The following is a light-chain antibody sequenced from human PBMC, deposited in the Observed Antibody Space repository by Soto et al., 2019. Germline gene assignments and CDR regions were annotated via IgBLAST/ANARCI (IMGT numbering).Light chain of an antibody. V-gene: IGKV3-20*01. CDR3: QQYGTSSYT. J-gene: IGKJ2*01. CDR1: QSVSSSY. CDR2: GAS. Sequence: DIVLTQSPGTLSLSPVERATLSCRASQSVSSSYLAWYQQKPGQAPRLLIYGASSRATGIPDRFSGSGSGTDFTLTISRLEPEDSAVYYCQQYGTSSYTFGQGTKVDIK.